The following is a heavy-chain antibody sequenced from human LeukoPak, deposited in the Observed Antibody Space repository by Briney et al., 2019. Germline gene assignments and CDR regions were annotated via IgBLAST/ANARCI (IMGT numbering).Heavy chain of an antibody. V-gene: IGHV3-30*03. CDR1: GFTFSNYG. J-gene: IGHJ6*03. Sequence: SGRSLRLSCAASGFTFSNYGMHWVRQAPGKGLEWVAVISYDGSNKYYADSVKGRFTISRDNSKNTLYLQMNSLRAEDTAVYYCAREGAIAAAGTGDYYYYYYMDVWGKGTTVTVSS. CDR3: AREGAIAAAGTGDYYYYYYMDV. CDR2: ISYDGSNK. D-gene: IGHD6-13*01.